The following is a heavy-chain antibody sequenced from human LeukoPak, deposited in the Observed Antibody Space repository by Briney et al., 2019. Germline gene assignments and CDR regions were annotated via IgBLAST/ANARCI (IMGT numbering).Heavy chain of an antibody. V-gene: IGHV1-69*13. CDR2: IIPIFGTA. D-gene: IGHD3-22*01. J-gene: IGHJ5*02. CDR3: ARGGLGITMIVGP. CDR1: GGTFSSYA. Sequence: ASVKVSCKASGGTFSSYAISWVRQAPGQGPEWMGGIIPIFGTANYAQKFQGRVTITADESTSTAYMELSSLRSEDTAVYYCARGGLGITMIVGPWGQGTLVTVSS.